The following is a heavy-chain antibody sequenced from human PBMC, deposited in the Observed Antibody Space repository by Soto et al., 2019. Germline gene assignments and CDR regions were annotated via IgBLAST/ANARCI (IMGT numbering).Heavy chain of an antibody. CDR1: GGSFNSSW. J-gene: IGHJ4*02. V-gene: IGHV4-4*07. CDR3: ARDIGSYAYGEGY. CDR2: VYSSGTT. Sequence: SETLSPTCRISGGSFNSSWWSWIRKPAGKGMEWIGRVYSSGTTDYNPSLNSRATLSVETSKNQFSLKLSSVTAADTAVYYCARDIGSYAYGEGYWGQGIQVTVS. D-gene: IGHD3-10*01.